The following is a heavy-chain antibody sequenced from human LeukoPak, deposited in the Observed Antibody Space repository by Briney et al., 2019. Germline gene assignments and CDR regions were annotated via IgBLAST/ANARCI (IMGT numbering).Heavy chain of an antibody. CDR2: IYYSGST. CDR1: GGSISSSSYY. D-gene: IGHD3-3*01. V-gene: IGHV4-39*01. CDR3: ARGPLFTYYDFWSGYPGGYYFDY. Sequence: PSETLSLTCTVSGGSISSSSYYWGWIRQPPGKGLEWIGSIYYSGSTYYNPSLKSRVTISVDTSKNQFSLKLSSVTAADTAVYYCARGPLFTYYDFWSGYPGGYYFDYWGQGTLVTVSS. J-gene: IGHJ4*02.